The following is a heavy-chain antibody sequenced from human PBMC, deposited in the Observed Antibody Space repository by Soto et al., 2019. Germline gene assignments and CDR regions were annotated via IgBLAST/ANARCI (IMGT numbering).Heavy chain of an antibody. CDR1: GFTFSSYW. V-gene: IGHV3-74*01. CDR3: ARPGSHRELQGIYGMDV. Sequence: HPGGSLRLSCSASGFTFSSYWMHWVRQAPGKGLVWVSRINSDGSSTSYADSVKGRFTISRDNAKNTLYLQINSLRAEDTAVYYCARPGSHRELQGIYGMDVWGQGTTVTVSS. CDR2: INSDGSST. D-gene: IGHD1-1*01. J-gene: IGHJ6*02.